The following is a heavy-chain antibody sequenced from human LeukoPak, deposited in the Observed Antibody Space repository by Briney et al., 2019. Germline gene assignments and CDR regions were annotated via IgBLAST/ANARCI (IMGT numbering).Heavy chain of an antibody. CDR1: GGSISSGGYY. J-gene: IGHJ4*02. CDR3: ARNQAERGRLDY. Sequence: SETLSLTCTVSGGSISSGGYYWSWIRQHPGKGLEWIGYIYYSGSTYYNPSLKSRVTMSVDTSKNQFSLKLSSVTAADTAVYYCARNQAERGRLDYWGQGTLVTVSS. CDR2: IYYSGST. V-gene: IGHV4-31*03.